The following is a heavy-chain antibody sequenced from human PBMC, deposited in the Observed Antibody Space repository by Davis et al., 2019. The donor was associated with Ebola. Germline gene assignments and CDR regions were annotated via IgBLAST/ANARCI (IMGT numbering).Heavy chain of an antibody. Sequence: PGGSLRLSCAASGFIFSSFGMHWVRQAPGKGLEWVAFIAYDESNTYYADSVEGRFTISRDNSRNTVYLQMNSLRPEDTAMYFCAKAHIVGTEGWFDPWGQGTLVTVSS. CDR1: GFIFSSFG. V-gene: IGHV3-30*02. CDR2: IAYDESNT. J-gene: IGHJ5*02. D-gene: IGHD1-1*01. CDR3: AKAHIVGTEGWFDP.